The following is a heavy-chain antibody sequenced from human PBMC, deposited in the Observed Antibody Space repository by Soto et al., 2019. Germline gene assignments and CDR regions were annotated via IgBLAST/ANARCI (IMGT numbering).Heavy chain of an antibody. V-gene: IGHV4-39*07. Sequence: PSETLSLTCTVSGGSISSSSYYWGWIRQPPGKGLEWIGSIYYSGSTYYNPSLKSRVTISVDTSKNQFSLKLSSVTAADTAVYYCARDVGDSSVDYYGMDVWGQGTTVTVSS. J-gene: IGHJ6*02. D-gene: IGHD6-19*01. CDR3: ARDVGDSSVDYYGMDV. CDR2: IYYSGST. CDR1: GGSISSSSYY.